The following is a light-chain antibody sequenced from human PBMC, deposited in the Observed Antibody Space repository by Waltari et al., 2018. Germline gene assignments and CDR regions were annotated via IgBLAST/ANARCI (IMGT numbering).Light chain of an antibody. Sequence: QSALTQPASVSGSPGQSITISCTGSSSDVGGHNYVSWYQQYPGKVPKIMSYEVNNRPSGVSSRFSGSKSGNTASLTISGLQADDEADYYCSSFTSRHLYVFGTGTAVTVL. CDR2: EVN. J-gene: IGLJ1*01. CDR3: SSFTSRHLYV. CDR1: SSDVGGHNY. V-gene: IGLV2-14*01.